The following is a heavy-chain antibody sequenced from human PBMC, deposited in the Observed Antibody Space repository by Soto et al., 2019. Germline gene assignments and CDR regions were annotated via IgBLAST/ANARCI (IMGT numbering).Heavy chain of an antibody. CDR2: MNPNSGNT. V-gene: IGHV1-8*01. J-gene: IGHJ6*02. Sequence: GAPVKVSCKASGYTFTSYDINWVRQATGQGLEWMGWMNPNSGNTGYAQKFQGRVTMTRNTSISTAYMELSSLRSEDTAVYYCARGSGSSWYTYYYYGMDVWGQGTTVTVSS. D-gene: IGHD6-13*01. CDR1: GYTFTSYD. CDR3: ARGSGSSWYTYYYYGMDV.